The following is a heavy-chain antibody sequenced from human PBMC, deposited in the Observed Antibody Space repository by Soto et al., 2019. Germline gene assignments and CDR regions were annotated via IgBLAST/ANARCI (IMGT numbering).Heavy chain of an antibody. D-gene: IGHD3-3*01. CDR2: TYYRSKWYN. Sequence: SQTLSLTCAISGDSVSSNSAAWNWIRQSPSRGLEWLGRTYYRSKWYNDYAVSVKSRITINPDTSKNQFSLQLNSVTPEDTAVYYCAGEVLRFLEWLLARRAYYYYGMDV. CDR1: GDSVSSNSAA. J-gene: IGHJ6*01. CDR3: AGEVLRFLEWLLARRAYYYYGMDV. V-gene: IGHV6-1*01.